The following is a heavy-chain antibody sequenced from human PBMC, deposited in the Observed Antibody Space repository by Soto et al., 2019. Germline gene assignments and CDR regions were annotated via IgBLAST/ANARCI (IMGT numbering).Heavy chain of an antibody. J-gene: IGHJ4*02. CDR2: IYYSGST. CDR1: GGSISSYY. V-gene: IGHV4-59*01. D-gene: IGHD6-6*01. CDR3: ARGRPGYSSSSDY. Sequence: PSETLSLTCTVSGGSISSYYWSWIRQPPGKGLEWTGYIYYSGSTNYNPSLKSRVTISVDTSKNQFSLKLSSVTAADTAVYYCARGRPGYSSSSDYWGQGTLVTVSS.